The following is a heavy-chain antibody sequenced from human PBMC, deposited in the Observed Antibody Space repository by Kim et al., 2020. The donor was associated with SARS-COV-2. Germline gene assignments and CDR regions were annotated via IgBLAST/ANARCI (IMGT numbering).Heavy chain of an antibody. V-gene: IGHV1-46*01. CDR2: VDPRNDNT. D-gene: IGHD4-17*01. Sequence: ASVKVSCKASGYTFTSYFIHWVRQAPGQGLEWMGMVDPRNDNTNYAQRFQGRVTMTTDTSTSTVYMELSSLRSEDTAVYYCAREDYSDLIFDYWGQGTLV. CDR3: AREDYSDLIFDY. CDR1: GYTFTSYF. J-gene: IGHJ4*02.